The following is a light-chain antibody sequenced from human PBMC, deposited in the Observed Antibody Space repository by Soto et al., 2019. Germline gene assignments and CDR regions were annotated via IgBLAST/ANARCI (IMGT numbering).Light chain of an antibody. J-gene: IGLJ2*01. CDR1: SSDVGGYNY. CDR3: SSYTSSSTVHVV. Sequence: QSALTQPASVSGSPGQSITISCTGTSSDVGGYNYVSWYQQHPGKAPKLMIYEVSNRPSGVSNRFSGSKSGNTASLTISGLQAEDEADDYCSSYTSSSTVHVVFGGGTKLTVL. CDR2: EVS. V-gene: IGLV2-14*01.